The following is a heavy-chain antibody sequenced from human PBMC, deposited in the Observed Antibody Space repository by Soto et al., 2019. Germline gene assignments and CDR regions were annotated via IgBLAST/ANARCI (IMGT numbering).Heavy chain of an antibody. Sequence: PSETLSLTCTVSGGSISSYYWSWIRQPPGKRLEWIGYMYYSGSTNYNPSLKSRVSISVDTSKNQFSLKLYSVTAADTAVYYCARDRAPVAGTNYYYYYGMDVWGQGTTVTVSS. CDR3: ARDRAPVAGTNYYYYYGMDV. CDR2: MYYSGST. J-gene: IGHJ6*02. V-gene: IGHV4-59*01. CDR1: GGSISSYY. D-gene: IGHD6-19*01.